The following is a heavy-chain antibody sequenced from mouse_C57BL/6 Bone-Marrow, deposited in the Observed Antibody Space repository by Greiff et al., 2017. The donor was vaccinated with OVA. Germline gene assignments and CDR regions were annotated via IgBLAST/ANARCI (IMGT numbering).Heavy chain of an antibody. J-gene: IGHJ4*01. V-gene: IGHV1-63*01. CDR2: IYPGGGYT. D-gene: IGHD1-1*01. CDR1: GYTFTNYW. CDR3: ARRGYYGSYYAMDY. Sequence: VQLQQSGAELVRPGTSVKMSCKASGYTFTNYWIGWAKQRPGHGLEWIGDIYPGGGYTNYNEKFKGKATLTADKSSSTAYMQFSSLTSEDSAIYYCARRGYYGSYYAMDYWGQGTSVTVSS.